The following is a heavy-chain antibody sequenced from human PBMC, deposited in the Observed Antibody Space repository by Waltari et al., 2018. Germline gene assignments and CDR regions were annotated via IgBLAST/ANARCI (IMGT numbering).Heavy chain of an antibody. CDR2: INGDGYGI. CDR3: ARKGGRGYTYGPFCFDY. CDR1: GFTFSAYW. D-gene: IGHD5-18*01. V-gene: IGHV3-74*01. Sequence: EVQLVEAGGDLVQPGGSLRLSCAASGFTFSAYWMHWVRQAPGQGLVWVSRINGDGYGITYSDSVQGRFTISRDNTKNTLYLQLNSLRAEDTAVYYCARKGGRGYTYGPFCFDYWGRGTLVTVSS. J-gene: IGHJ4*02.